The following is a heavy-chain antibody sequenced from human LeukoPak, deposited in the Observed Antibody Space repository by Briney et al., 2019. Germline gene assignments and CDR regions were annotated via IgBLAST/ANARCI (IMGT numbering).Heavy chain of an antibody. J-gene: IGHJ3*02. CDR1: GFTFSSYA. CDR3: ARDFYYYDSSGYSDAFDI. CDR2: ISYDGSNK. V-gene: IGHV3-30-3*01. D-gene: IGHD3-22*01. Sequence: GGSLRLSCAASGFTFSSYAMHWVRQAPGKGLEWVAVISYDGSNKYYADSVKGRFTISRDNSKNTLYLQMNSLRAEDTAVYYCARDFYYYDSSGYSDAFDIWGQGTMVTVSS.